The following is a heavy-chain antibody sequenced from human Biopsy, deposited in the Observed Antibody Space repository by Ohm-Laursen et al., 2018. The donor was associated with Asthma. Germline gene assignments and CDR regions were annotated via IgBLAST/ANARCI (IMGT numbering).Heavy chain of an antibody. CDR2: ISAYYGNT. Sequence: SSVKVSCNASGYTFSNYAISWVRQAPGQGLEWMGWISAYYGNTNYAQKLQGRVTMTTDTSTDTAYMELRSLRSDDTAVYYCARHPYNFGGFDYWGQGSLVLVSS. CDR1: GYTFSNYA. J-gene: IGHJ4*02. V-gene: IGHV1-18*04. D-gene: IGHD5-24*01. CDR3: ARHPYNFGGFDY.